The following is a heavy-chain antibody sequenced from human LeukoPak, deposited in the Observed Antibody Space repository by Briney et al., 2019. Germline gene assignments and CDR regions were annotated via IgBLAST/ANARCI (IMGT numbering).Heavy chain of an antibody. V-gene: IGHV4-59*01. J-gene: IGHJ5*02. CDR2: IYYSGST. D-gene: IGHD1-26*01. CDR3: ARSGGSYYWMRWFDP. Sequence: SETLSLTCTVSGVSISSYYWSWIRQPPGKGLEWMGYIYYSGSTNYNPSLKSRVTISVDTSKNQSSLKLSSVTAADTAVYYCARSGGSYYWMRWFDPWGQGTLVTVSS. CDR1: GVSISSYY.